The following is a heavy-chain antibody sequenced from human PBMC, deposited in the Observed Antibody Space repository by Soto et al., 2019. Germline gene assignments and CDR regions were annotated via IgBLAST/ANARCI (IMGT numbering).Heavy chain of an antibody. V-gene: IGHV3-21*01. CDR3: ARVRSVTSVFDY. CDR2: ISSSSSYI. J-gene: IGHJ4*02. CDR1: GFTFSSYS. D-gene: IGHD4-17*01. Sequence: GGSLRLSCAASGFTFSSYSMNWVRQAPGKGLEWVSSISSSSSYIYYADSVKGRFTISRDNAKNSLYLQMNSLRAEDTAVYYCARVRSVTSVFDYWGQGTLVTVSS.